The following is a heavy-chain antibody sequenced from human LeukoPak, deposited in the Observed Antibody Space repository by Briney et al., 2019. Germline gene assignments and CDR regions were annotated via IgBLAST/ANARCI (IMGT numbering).Heavy chain of an antibody. CDR3: TSMDGLTAFDY. Sequence: GASVKVSCKASGYTFTGYYMHWVRQAPGQGLEWMGWINPNSGGTNYAQKFQGRVTMTRDTSISTAYMELSSLRSEDTAVYYCTSMDGLTAFDYWGQGTLVTVSS. J-gene: IGHJ4*02. CDR2: INPNSGGT. CDR1: GYTFTGYY. D-gene: IGHD3-10*01. V-gene: IGHV1-2*02.